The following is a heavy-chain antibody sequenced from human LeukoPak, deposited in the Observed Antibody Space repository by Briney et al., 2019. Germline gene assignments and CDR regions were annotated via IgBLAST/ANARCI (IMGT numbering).Heavy chain of an antibody. D-gene: IGHD1-26*01. CDR2: ITSSSSYT. CDR1: GFTFSTYN. Sequence: PGGSLRLSCAASGFTFSTYNMNWVRQAPGKGLEWVSSITSSSSYTSYADSVKGRFTISRDNAKSSLYLQMNSLRAEDTAIYYCARDPYNGNYGDSYYYYMDVWGKGTTVTISS. J-gene: IGHJ6*03. CDR3: ARDPYNGNYGDSYYYYMDV. V-gene: IGHV3-21*01.